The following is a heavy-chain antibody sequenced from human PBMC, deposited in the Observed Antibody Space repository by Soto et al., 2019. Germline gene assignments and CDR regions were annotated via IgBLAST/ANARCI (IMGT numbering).Heavy chain of an antibody. CDR1: GFTFSSYG. CDR3: ARMYNWNWYYFDY. J-gene: IGHJ4*02. Sequence: GGSLRLSCAASGFTFSSYGMHWVRQAPGKGLEWVAVIWYDGSNKYYADSVKGRFTISRDNSKNTLYLQMNSLRAEDTAVYYCARMYNWNWYYFDYWGQGTLVTVSS. CDR2: IWYDGSNK. V-gene: IGHV3-33*01. D-gene: IGHD1-7*01.